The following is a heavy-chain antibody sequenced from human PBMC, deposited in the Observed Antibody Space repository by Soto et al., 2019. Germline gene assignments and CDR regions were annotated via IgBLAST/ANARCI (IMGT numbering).Heavy chain of an antibody. CDR3: AGELDYQGLFDY. CDR2: IYYTGST. CDR1: SGSIRSYY. V-gene: IGHV4-59*01. J-gene: IGHJ4*02. Sequence: PSETLSLTCIVSSGSIRSYYWSWIRQPPGKEMEWIGYIYYTGSTNYNPSLKSRATISIDMSKNQFSLKLSSVTAADTAVYYCAGELDYQGLFDYWGQGTMVTVPS. D-gene: IGHD1-1*01.